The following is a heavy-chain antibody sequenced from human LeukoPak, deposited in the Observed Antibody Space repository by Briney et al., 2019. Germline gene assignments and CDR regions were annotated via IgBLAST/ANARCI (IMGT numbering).Heavy chain of an antibody. Sequence: ASVKVSCKASGYTFTSYGISWVRQAPGQGLEWMGWISAYNGNTNYAQKLQGRVTMTTDTSTSTAYMELRSLRSDDTDVYYCASRYWATVTTTDVDYYYGMEVWGQGTTVTVSS. V-gene: IGHV1-18*01. CDR1: GYTFTSYG. J-gene: IGHJ6*02. CDR2: ISAYNGNT. D-gene: IGHD4-17*01. CDR3: ASRYWATVTTTDVDYYYGMEV.